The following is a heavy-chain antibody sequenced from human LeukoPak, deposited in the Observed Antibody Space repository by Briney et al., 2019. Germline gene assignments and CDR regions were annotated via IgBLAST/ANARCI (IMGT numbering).Heavy chain of an antibody. CDR2: INNDGSTT. CDR3: AKEPYYYDSSGYLMRSYYFDY. V-gene: IGHV3-74*01. Sequence: GGSLRLSCVASGFTFNNNWMHWVRQAPGKGLVWVSRINNDGSTTSYADSVKGRFTISRDNAKNTLYLQMNNLRAEDTALYYCAKEPYYYDSSGYLMRSYYFDYWGQGTLVTVSS. CDR1: GFTFNNNW. D-gene: IGHD3-22*01. J-gene: IGHJ4*02.